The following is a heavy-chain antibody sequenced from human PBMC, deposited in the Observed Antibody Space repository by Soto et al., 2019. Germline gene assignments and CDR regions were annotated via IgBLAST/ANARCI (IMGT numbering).Heavy chain of an antibody. CDR1: GYTFTSYG. Sequence: GASVKVSCKASGYTFTSYGISWVRQAPEQGLEWMGWISAYNGNTNYAQKLQGRVTMTTDTSTSTAYMELRSLRSDDTAVYFCAREGYCSGGSCYSLAWFDPWGQGTLVTVSS. D-gene: IGHD2-15*01. CDR3: AREGYCSGGSCYSLAWFDP. J-gene: IGHJ5*02. CDR2: ISAYNGNT. V-gene: IGHV1-18*01.